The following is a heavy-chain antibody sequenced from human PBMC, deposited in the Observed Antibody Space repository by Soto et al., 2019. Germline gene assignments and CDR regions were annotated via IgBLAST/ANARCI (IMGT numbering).Heavy chain of an antibody. CDR1: GGSFSGYY. CDR2: INHSGST. J-gene: IGHJ6*02. Sequence: PSETLSLTCAVYGGSFSGYYWSWIRQPPGKGLDWIGEINHSGSTNYDPSLKSRVTISVDTSKNQFSLKLSSVTAADTAVYYCARRNGITIFGVVPTRMDVWGQGTTVTVSS. V-gene: IGHV4-34*01. D-gene: IGHD3-3*01. CDR3: ARRNGITIFGVVPTRMDV.